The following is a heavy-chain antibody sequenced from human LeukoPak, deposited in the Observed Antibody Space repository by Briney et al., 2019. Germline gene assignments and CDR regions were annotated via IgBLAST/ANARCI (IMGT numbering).Heavy chain of an antibody. CDR3: VKNPRWIVAVPAAIHPLYGMDV. Sequence: GGSLRLSCSASGFTFSSYAMHWVRQAPGKGLEYVSAISSNGGSTYYADSVKGRFTISRDNSKNTLYLQMSSLRAEDTAVYYCVKNPRWIVAVPAAIHPLYGMDVWGKGTTVTVSS. J-gene: IGHJ6*04. V-gene: IGHV3-64D*06. CDR2: ISSNGGST. D-gene: IGHD2-2*01. CDR1: GFTFSSYA.